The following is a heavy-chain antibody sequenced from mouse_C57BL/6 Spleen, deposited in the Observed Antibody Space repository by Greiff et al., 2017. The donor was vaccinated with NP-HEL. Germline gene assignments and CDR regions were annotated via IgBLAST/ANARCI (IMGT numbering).Heavy chain of an antibody. D-gene: IGHD2-5*01. CDR3: LYSNYVDYDMDD. J-gene: IGHJ4*01. V-gene: IGHV1-50*01. Sequence: QVQLQQPGAELVKPGASVTLSCKASGYTFTSYWMQWVKQRPGQGLEWIGEIDPSAGCTTYNQKFKGKATLTVDTSSSTAYMQLSSPTSEDSAVYYCLYSNYVDYDMDDWGQGTSVTVSS. CDR2: IDPSAGCT. CDR1: GYTFTSYW.